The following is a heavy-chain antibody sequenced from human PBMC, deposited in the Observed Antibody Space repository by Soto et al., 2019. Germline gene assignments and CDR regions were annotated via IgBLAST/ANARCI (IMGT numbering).Heavy chain of an antibody. CDR1: VHSLSSGGYY. CDR2: IYFTGST. CDR3: ARDWGSSGWPN. V-gene: IGHV4-31*03. J-gene: IGHJ4*02. D-gene: IGHD6-19*01. Sequence: PSETLSLTCTVSVHSLSSGGYYWSWIRQHPGKGLEWVGYIYFTGSTLYNPSLKSRLAMSLDTSKNQFSLRLTSVTAADTAVYFCARDWGSSGWPNWGQGTLVTVS.